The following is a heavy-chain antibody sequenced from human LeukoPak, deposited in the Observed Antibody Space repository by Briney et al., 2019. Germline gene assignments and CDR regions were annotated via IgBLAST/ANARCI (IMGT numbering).Heavy chain of an antibody. D-gene: IGHD2-21*02. Sequence: SETLSLTCAVYGGSFSGYYWSWIRQPPGKGLEWIGYIYYSGSTNYNPSLKSRVTISVDTSKNQFSLKLSSVTAADTAAYYCARHGSDAYCGGDCYTFDYWGQGTLVTVSS. V-gene: IGHV4-59*08. CDR2: IYYSGST. CDR3: ARHGSDAYCGGDCYTFDY. CDR1: GGSFSGYY. J-gene: IGHJ4*02.